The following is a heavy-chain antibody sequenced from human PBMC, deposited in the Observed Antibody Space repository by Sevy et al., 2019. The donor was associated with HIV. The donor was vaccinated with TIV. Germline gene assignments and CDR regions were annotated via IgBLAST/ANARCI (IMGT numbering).Heavy chain of an antibody. J-gene: IGHJ5*02. V-gene: IGHV4-4*07. CDR1: GDSISTYC. CDR2: IQSCGHT. D-gene: IGHD3-10*01. CDR3: ARGLGRGGSGSYFDP. Sequence: SETLSLTCIVSGDSISTYCWSWIRQSAGRGLEWIGRIQSCGHTNYNPSLKSRVTMSVDTSKNQFSLKLSSVTAADTAVYYCARGLGRGGSGSYFDPWGQGTLVTVSS.